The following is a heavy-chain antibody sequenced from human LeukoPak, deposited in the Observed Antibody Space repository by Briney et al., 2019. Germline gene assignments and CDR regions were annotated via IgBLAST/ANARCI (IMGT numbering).Heavy chain of an antibody. V-gene: IGHV1-69*13. D-gene: IGHD3-22*01. CDR3: ARDLSDSSDYYYDFAGSWKRFDY. CDR2: IIPIFGTA. Sequence: ASVKVSCKASGGTFSSYAISWVRQAPGQGLEWMGGIIPIFGTANYAQKFQGRVTITADESTSTAYMELSSLRSEDTAVYYCARDLSDSSDYYYDFAGSWKRFDYWGQGTLVTVSS. CDR1: GGTFSSYA. J-gene: IGHJ4*02.